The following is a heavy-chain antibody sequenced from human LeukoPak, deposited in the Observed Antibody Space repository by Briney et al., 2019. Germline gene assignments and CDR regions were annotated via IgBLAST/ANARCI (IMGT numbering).Heavy chain of an antibody. J-gene: IGHJ3*02. CDR3: ARLHSSVWAQDAFDI. D-gene: IGHD6-19*01. CDR1: GGSISTSNYY. V-gene: IGHV4-39*07. CDR2: IFYSGST. Sequence: PSETLSLTCTVSGGSISTSNYYWGWIRQPPGKGLEWIGNIFYSGSTYYSPSLKSRVTISVDTSKNQFSLKLSSVTAADTAVYYCARLHSSVWAQDAFDIWGQGTMVTVSS.